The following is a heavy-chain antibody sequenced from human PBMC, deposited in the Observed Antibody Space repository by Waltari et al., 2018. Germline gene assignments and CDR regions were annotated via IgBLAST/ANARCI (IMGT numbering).Heavy chain of an antibody. V-gene: IGHV3-33*01. CDR2: IWYDGSNK. Sequence: QVQLVESGGGVVQPGRSLRLSCAASGFTFSSYGMHWVRQAPGKGLEWVAVIWYDGSNKYYADAVKGRFTSSRDNSKNTLYLQMNSLRAEDTAVYYCARDLAGSGWYGIFDYWGQGTLVTVSS. D-gene: IGHD6-19*01. CDR3: ARDLAGSGWYGIFDY. J-gene: IGHJ4*02. CDR1: GFTFSSYG.